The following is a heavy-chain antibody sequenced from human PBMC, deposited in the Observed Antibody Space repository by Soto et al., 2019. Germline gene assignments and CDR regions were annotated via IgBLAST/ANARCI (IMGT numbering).Heavy chain of an antibody. CDR3: ARTGPLLWSHPYFDY. J-gene: IGHJ4*02. CDR1: GGSISSYY. CDR2: IYYSGST. D-gene: IGHD3-10*01. Sequence: SETLSLTCTVSGGSISSYYWSWIRQPPGKGLEWIGYIYYSGSTNYNPSLKSRVTISVDTSKSQFSLKLSSVTAADTAVYYCARTGPLLWSHPYFDYWGQGTLVTVSS. V-gene: IGHV4-59*01.